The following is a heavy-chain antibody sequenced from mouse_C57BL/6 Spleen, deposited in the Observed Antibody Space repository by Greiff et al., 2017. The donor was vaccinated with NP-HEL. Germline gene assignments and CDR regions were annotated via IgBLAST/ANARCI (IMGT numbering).Heavy chain of an antibody. Sequence: VKLMESGPELVKPGASVKISCKASGYAFSSSWMNWVKQRPGKGLEWIGRIYPGDGDTNYNGKFKGKATLTADKSSSTAYMQLSSLTSEDSAVYFCARFSGYYYAMDYWGQGTSVTVSS. CDR2: IYPGDGDT. CDR1: GYAFSSSW. V-gene: IGHV1-82*01. CDR3: ARFSGYYYAMDY. D-gene: IGHD6-2*01. J-gene: IGHJ4*01.